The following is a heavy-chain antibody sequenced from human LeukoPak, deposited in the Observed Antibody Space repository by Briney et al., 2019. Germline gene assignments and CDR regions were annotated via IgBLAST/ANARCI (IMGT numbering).Heavy chain of an antibody. J-gene: IGHJ4*02. V-gene: IGHV3-23*01. Sequence: PGGSLRLSCTATGFTFSNFGMAWVRQAPGQGLEWVSTISGSGGNMYQADSVKGRFTISRDNSRSTLYLQMNSLRAEDTAVYYCAKDAGPRQLVFFDSWGQGTLVTVSS. CDR1: GFTFSNFG. CDR2: ISGSGGNM. CDR3: AKDAGPRQLVFFDS. D-gene: IGHD6-6*01.